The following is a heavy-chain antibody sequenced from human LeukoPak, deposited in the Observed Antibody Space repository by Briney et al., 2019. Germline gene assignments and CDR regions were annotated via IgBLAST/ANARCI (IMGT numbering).Heavy chain of an antibody. D-gene: IGHD6-19*01. J-gene: IGHJ4*02. CDR2: INPSGGST. V-gene: IGHV1-46*01. Sequence: GASVKVSCKASGYTFTSYYMHWVRQAPGQGLDWMGIINPSGGSTSYAQKFQGRVTMTRDMSTSTVYMELSSLRSEDTAVYYCARGGVDSSGWYYFDYWGQGTLVTVSS. CDR3: ARGGVDSSGWYYFDY. CDR1: GYTFTSYY.